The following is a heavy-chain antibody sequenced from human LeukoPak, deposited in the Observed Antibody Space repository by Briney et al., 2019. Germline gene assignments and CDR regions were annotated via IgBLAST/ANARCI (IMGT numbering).Heavy chain of an antibody. J-gene: IGHJ4*02. CDR1: GFTFSSYG. D-gene: IGHD5-18*01. CDR3: AKGERSYGPFDY. CDR2: IRYDGSNK. V-gene: IGHV3-30*02. Sequence: GGSLRLSCAASGFTFSSYGMHWVRQAPGKGLEWVAFIRYDGSNKYYADSVKGRFTISRDNSKNTLYLQMNSLRAEDTAVYYRAKGERSYGPFDYWGQGTLVTVSS.